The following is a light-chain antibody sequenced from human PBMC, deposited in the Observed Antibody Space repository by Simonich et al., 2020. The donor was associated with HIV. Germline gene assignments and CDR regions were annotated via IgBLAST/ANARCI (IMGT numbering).Light chain of an antibody. CDR3: QQYDNLPYT. Sequence: IQMTQSPSSLSASVGDRITITCQASKDISNYLNWYQQKPGKAPKLLIYDASNLETGVPSRFSGSGSGTDLTFTISSLQPEDIATYYCQQYDNLPYTFGQGTKLEIK. V-gene: IGKV1-33*01. CDR1: KDISNY. CDR2: DAS. J-gene: IGKJ2*01.